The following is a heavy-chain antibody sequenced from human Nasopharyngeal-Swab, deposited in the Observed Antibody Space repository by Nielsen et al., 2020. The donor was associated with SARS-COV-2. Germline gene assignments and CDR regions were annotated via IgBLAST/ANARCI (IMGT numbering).Heavy chain of an antibody. V-gene: IGHV1-3*01. CDR1: GYTFTSYA. Sequence: ASVKVSCKASGYTFTSYAMNWVRQAPGQGLEWMGWINAGNGNTKYSQKFQGRVTITRNTSASTAYMELSSLRSEDTAVYYCARDTTGYGSGSIDWGQGTLVTVSS. CDR2: INAGNGNT. J-gene: IGHJ4*02. D-gene: IGHD3-10*01. CDR3: ARDTTGYGSGSID.